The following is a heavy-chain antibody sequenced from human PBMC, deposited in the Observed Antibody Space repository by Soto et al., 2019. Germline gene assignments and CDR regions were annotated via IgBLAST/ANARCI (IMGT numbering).Heavy chain of an antibody. CDR3: ARYSGSYNDYYYYGMDV. CDR2: IIPIFGTA. CDR1: GGTFSSYA. Sequence: SVKVSCKASGGTFSSYAISWVRQAPGQGLEWMGGIIPIFGTANYAQKFQGRVTITADESTSTAYMELSSLRSEDTAVYYCARYSGSYNDYYYYGMDVWGQGTTVTVSS. V-gene: IGHV1-69*13. D-gene: IGHD1-26*01. J-gene: IGHJ6*02.